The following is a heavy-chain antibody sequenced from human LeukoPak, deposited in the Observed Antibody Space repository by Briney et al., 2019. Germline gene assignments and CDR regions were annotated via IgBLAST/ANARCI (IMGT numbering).Heavy chain of an antibody. CDR1: GYTFTNYY. CDR3: AREESGGYFDY. Sequence: ASVKLSWTASGYTFTNYYMHWVRQAPGQGLEWMGLINPTGTSTNYAQKFRGRVTMTRDTSTTTVYMELSSLRSEDTAVYYCAREESGGYFDYWGRGTVVSVSS. CDR2: INPTGTST. D-gene: IGHD3-16*01. J-gene: IGHJ4*02. V-gene: IGHV1-46*01.